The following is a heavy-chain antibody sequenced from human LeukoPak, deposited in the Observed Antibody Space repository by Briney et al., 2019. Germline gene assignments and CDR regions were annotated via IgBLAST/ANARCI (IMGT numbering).Heavy chain of an antibody. CDR1: GGSISSYY. J-gene: IGHJ4*02. CDR3: ARDARGSSGSYDYLDY. D-gene: IGHD1-26*01. CDR2: IYPSGST. Sequence: SETLSLTCTVSGGSISSYYWSWIRQPAGKGLEWIGRIYPSGSTNYNPSLKSRVTISVDTSKNQFSLKLSSVTAADTAVYYCARDARGSSGSYDYLDYWGQGTLVTVSS. V-gene: IGHV4-4*07.